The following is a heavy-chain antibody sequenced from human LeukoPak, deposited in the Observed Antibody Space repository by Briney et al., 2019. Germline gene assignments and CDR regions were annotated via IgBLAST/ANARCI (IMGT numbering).Heavy chain of an antibody. V-gene: IGHV3-23*01. CDR2: ISGSGGST. D-gene: IGHD6-19*01. J-gene: IGHJ3*02. CDR1: GFTFSSYA. Sequence: PGGSLRLSCAASGFTFSSYAMSWVRQAPGKGLEWVSAISGSGGSTYYADSVKGRFTISRDNSKNTLYLQMNSLRAEDTAVYYCAKDPPDIAVAGTSAFDIWGQGTMVTVSS. CDR3: AKDPPDIAVAGTSAFDI.